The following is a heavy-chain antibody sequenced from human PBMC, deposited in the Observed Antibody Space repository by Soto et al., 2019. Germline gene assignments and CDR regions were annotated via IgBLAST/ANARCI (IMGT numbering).Heavy chain of an antibody. V-gene: IGHV1-3*01. CDR2: IGPDTGNT. Sequence: GASGKVSCKASGYIFTNYAMHWVRQAPGQRLEWMGWIGPDTGNTKFSQKFQGRVTITTDTSASTAYMELSSLRSEDTAVYYCAVPRGYSYGHFDYWGQGTLVTVSS. D-gene: IGHD5-18*01. J-gene: IGHJ4*02. CDR3: AVPRGYSYGHFDY. CDR1: GYIFTNYA.